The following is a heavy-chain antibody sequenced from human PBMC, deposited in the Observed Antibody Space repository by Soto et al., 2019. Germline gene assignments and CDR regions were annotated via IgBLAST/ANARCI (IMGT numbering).Heavy chain of an antibody. Sequence: SSETLSLTCTVSGVSISSGPYSWGWIRQPPGEGLEWIGTFHYSESTYYNPSLESRIAISVDTSKNQFSLKVNSVTVADTAVYYCARLGGYCSSTSCYGYYGMDVWGQGTTVTVPS. CDR3: ARLGGYCSSTSCYGYYGMDV. CDR2: FHYSEST. CDR1: GVSISSGPYS. D-gene: IGHD2-2*01. V-gene: IGHV4-39*01. J-gene: IGHJ6*02.